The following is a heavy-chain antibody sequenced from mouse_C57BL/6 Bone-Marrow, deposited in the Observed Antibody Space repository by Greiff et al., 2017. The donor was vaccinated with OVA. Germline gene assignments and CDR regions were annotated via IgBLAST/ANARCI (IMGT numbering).Heavy chain of an antibody. CDR1: GFTFSSYA. V-gene: IGHV5-4*03. CDR3: ARNYGSSSAWFAY. Sequence: DVMLVESGGGLVKPGGSLKLSCAASGFTFSSYAMSWVRQTPEKRLEWVATISDGGSYTYYPDNVKGRCTISRDNAKNNLYLQMSHLKSEDTAMYYCARNYGSSSAWFAYWGQGTLVTVSA. J-gene: IGHJ3*01. CDR2: ISDGGSYT. D-gene: IGHD1-1*01.